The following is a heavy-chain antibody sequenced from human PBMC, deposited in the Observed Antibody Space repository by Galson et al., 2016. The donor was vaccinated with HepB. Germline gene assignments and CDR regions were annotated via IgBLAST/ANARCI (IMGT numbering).Heavy chain of an antibody. CDR3: AKGLKGRDYYGMDV. CDR2: TSGSGGST. Sequence: SLRLSCAASGFTFSSYAMSWVRQAPGKGLEWVSATSGSGGSTYYADSVKGRVTISRDNSKNTLYLQMNSLRAEDTAVYYCAKGLKGRDYYGMDVWGQGTTVTVSS. V-gene: IGHV3-23*01. J-gene: IGHJ6*02. CDR1: GFTFSSYA.